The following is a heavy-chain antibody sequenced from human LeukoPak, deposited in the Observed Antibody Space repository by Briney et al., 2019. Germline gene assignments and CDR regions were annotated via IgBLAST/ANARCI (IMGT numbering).Heavy chain of an antibody. CDR3: AKEVGAAAGTDNTFDY. V-gene: IGHV3-30*18. Sequence: PGRSLRLSCAASGFTFSSYGMHWVRQAPGKGLEWVAVISYDGSNKYYADSVKGQFTISRDNSKNTLYLQMNSLRAEDTAVYYCAKEVGAAAGTDNTFDYWGQGTLVTVSS. CDR2: ISYDGSNK. D-gene: IGHD6-13*01. CDR1: GFTFSSYG. J-gene: IGHJ4*02.